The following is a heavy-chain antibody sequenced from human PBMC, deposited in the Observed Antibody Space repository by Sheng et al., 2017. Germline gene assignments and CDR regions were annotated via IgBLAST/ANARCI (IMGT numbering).Heavy chain of an antibody. D-gene: IGHD3-10*01. CDR3: TSRTMEGY. J-gene: IGHJ4*02. CDR2: ISYDGSNK. CDR1: GFTFSSYA. Sequence: QVQLVESGGGVVQPGRSLRLSCAASGFTFSSYAMHWVRQAPGKGLEWVAVISYDGSNKYYADSVKGRFTISRDNSKNTLYLQMNSLRAEDTAVYYCTSRTMEGYWGQGTLVTVSS. V-gene: IGHV3-30-3*01.